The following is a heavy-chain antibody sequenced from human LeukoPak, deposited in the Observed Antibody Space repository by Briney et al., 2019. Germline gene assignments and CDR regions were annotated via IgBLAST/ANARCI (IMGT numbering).Heavy chain of an antibody. V-gene: IGHV3-48*01. CDR2: ISSSSSAI. CDR1: GFTFSSYS. D-gene: IGHD4-17*01. J-gene: IGHJ4*02. CDR3: ARIMTTVTTVEY. Sequence: PGGSLRLSCTASGFTFSSYSMNWVRQAPGKGLEWVSYISSSSSAIYYADSVKGRFTISRDNAKNSLHLQMNSLRAEDTAVYYCARIMTTVTTVEYWGQGTLVTVSS.